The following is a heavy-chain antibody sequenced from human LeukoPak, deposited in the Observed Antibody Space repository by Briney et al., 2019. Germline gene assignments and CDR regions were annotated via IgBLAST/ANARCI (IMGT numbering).Heavy chain of an antibody. CDR3: AAAFGYGGNPFDY. V-gene: IGHV1-58*02. J-gene: IGHJ4*02. Sequence: ASVKVSCKASGFTFTSSAMQWVRQARGQRLEWIGWIVVGSGNTNYAQKFQERVIITRDMSTSTAYMELSSLRSEDTAVYYCAAAFGYGGNPFDYRGQGTLVTVSS. CDR2: IVVGSGNT. D-gene: IGHD4-23*01. CDR1: GFTFTSSA.